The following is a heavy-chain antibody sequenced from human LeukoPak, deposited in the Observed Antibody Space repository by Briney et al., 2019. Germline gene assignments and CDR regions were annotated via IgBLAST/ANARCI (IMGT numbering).Heavy chain of an antibody. D-gene: IGHD3-22*01. V-gene: IGHV3-48*03. Sequence: GGSLRLSCAASGFTFSSYEMNRVRQAPGKGLEWVSYISSSGSTIYYADSVKGRFTISRDNAKNSLYLQMNSLRAEDTAVYYCARELLGYDSSGYYSWGQGTLVTVSS. CDR3: ARELLGYDSSGYYS. CDR1: GFTFSSYE. CDR2: ISSSGSTI. J-gene: IGHJ4*02.